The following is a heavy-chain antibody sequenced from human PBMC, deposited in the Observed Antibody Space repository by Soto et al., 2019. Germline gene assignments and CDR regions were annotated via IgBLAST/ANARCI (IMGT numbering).Heavy chain of an antibody. D-gene: IGHD2-2*01. CDR1: GYTFTSYD. V-gene: IGHV1-8*01. Sequence: ASVKVSCKASGYTFTSYDINWVRQATGQGIEWMGRMNPNSGNTGYAQKFQGRVTMTRNTSISTAYMELSSLRSEDTAVYYCARGGADIVVVPAAERRYYYYYYMDVWGKGTTVTVSS. J-gene: IGHJ6*03. CDR3: ARGGADIVVVPAAERRYYYYYYMDV. CDR2: MNPNSGNT.